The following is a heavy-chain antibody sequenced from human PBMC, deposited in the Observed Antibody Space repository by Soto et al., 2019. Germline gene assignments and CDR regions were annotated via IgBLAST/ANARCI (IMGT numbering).Heavy chain of an antibody. CDR3: ARSLVDTAMVEDY. Sequence: SETLSLTCAVYGGSFSGYYWSWIRQPPGKGLEWIGEINHSGSTNYNPSLKSRVTISVDTSKNQFSLKLSSVTAADTAVYYCARSLVDTAMVEDYWGQGTLVTVSS. D-gene: IGHD5-18*01. J-gene: IGHJ4*02. CDR2: INHSGST. V-gene: IGHV4-34*01. CDR1: GGSFSGYY.